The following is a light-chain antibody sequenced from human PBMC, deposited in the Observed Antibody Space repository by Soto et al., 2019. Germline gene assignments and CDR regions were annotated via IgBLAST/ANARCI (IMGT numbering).Light chain of an antibody. J-gene: IGKJ1*01. Sequence: AIPMTQSPSSLSASVGDTVTITCRASEDIRNDLGWFQQKPGQAPKLLIYLASTLQSGVPSRFSGFGFGTDFTLTISSLQPEDFATYYCLEDYNYPRTFGPGTKVEVK. V-gene: IGKV1-6*01. CDR2: LAS. CDR1: EDIRND. CDR3: LEDYNYPRT.